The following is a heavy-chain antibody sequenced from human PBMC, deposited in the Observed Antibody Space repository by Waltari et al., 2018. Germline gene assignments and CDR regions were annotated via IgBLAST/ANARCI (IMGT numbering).Heavy chain of an antibody. CDR2: IQSDGTNK. J-gene: IGHJ6*03. CDR3: AKADCRSTSCYGNMDV. Sequence: QVQLVESGGGVVQPGGSLRLSCAASGFTFSRYGIHWVRQAPGKGLECVAFIQSDGTNKYYADSVKGRFTITRDNSKNTLYLQVNSLRAEDTAVFYCAKADCRSTSCYGNMDVWGKGTTVTVSS. CDR1: GFTFSRYG. D-gene: IGHD2-2*01. V-gene: IGHV3-30*02.